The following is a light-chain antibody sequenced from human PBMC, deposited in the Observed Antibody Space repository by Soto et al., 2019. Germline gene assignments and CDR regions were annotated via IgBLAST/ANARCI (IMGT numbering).Light chain of an antibody. CDR1: QTVSNNY. CDR3: QQYDTSPT. J-gene: IGKJ1*01. Sequence: GERATLSCRASQTVSNNYLAWYQQKPGQTPTVLIYGASTRATGIPDRFSGSGSGTDFTLTISRLEPEDFAVYYCQQYDTSPTFGQGTKVDIK. CDR2: GAS. V-gene: IGKV3-20*01.